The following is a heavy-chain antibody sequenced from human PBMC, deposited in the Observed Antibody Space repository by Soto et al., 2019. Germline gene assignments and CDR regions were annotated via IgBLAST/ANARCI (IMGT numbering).Heavy chain of an antibody. CDR1: GFTFSSYA. J-gene: IGHJ4*02. Sequence: EVQLLESGGGLVQPGGSLRLSCAASGFTFSSYAMSWVRQAPGKGLEWVSAISGSGGSTYYADSVKGRFTISRDNSKNTMYLQMNSLRAEDTAVYYCAKGAESITGTTVGLDYFAYWGQGTLVTVSS. D-gene: IGHD1-7*01. CDR3: AKGAESITGTTVGLDYFAY. CDR2: ISGSGGST. V-gene: IGHV3-23*01.